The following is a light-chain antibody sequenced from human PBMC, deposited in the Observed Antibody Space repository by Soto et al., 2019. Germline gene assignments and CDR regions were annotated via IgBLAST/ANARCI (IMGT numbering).Light chain of an antibody. CDR3: SSYTSAGTRV. CDR1: SSDVGGYDY. V-gene: IGLV2-14*01. J-gene: IGLJ1*01. CDR2: EVS. Sequence: QAVVTQPASVSGSPGQSITISCTGTSSDVGGYDYVSWYQLHPGKAPKLMIYEVSNRPSGVSNRFSGSKSGNTASLTISGLHAEDEADYYCSSYTSAGTRVFGTGTKLTVL.